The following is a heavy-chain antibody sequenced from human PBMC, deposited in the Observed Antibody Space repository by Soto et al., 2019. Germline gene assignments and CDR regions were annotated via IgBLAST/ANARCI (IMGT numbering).Heavy chain of an antibody. CDR2: ISGSGGST. CDR3: AREGSGYSYFYGMDV. V-gene: IGHV3-23*01. D-gene: IGHD5-18*01. CDR1: GFTFSSYA. J-gene: IGHJ6*02. Sequence: GGSLRLSCAASGFTFSSYAMSWVRQAPGKGLEWVSAISGSGGSTYYADSVKGRFTISRDNSKNTLYLQMNSLRSEDTAVYYCAREGSGYSYFYGMDVWGQGTTVTVSS.